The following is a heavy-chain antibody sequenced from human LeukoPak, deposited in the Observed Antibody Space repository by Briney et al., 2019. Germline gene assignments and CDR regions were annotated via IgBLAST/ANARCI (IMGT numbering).Heavy chain of an antibody. V-gene: IGHV1-58*01. CDR2: IVVGSGNT. Sequence: ASVKVSCKASGFTFTSSAVQWVRQARGQRLEWIGWIVVGSGNTNYAQKFQERVTITRDMSTSTAYMELSSLRSEDTAVYYCAAEGDGYNYTGAFDYWGQGTLVTVSS. J-gene: IGHJ4*02. CDR1: GFTFTSSA. CDR3: AAEGDGYNYTGAFDY. D-gene: IGHD5-24*01.